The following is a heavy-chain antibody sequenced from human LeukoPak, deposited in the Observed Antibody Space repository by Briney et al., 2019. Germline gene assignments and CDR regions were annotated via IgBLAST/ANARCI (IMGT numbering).Heavy chain of an antibody. Sequence: ASVKVSCKASRGTFSSYTISWVRQAPGQGLEWMGGIIPIFGTANYVQKFQGRVTITADESTSTAYMELSSLRSEDTAVYYCARARRGDDELYYYYYYMDVWGKGTTVTVSS. V-gene: IGHV1-69*13. CDR3: ARARRGDDELYYYYYYMDV. D-gene: IGHD3-3*01. J-gene: IGHJ6*03. CDR1: RGTFSSYT. CDR2: IIPIFGTA.